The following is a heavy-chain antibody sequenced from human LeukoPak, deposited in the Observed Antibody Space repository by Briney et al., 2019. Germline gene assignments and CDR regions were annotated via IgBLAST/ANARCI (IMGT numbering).Heavy chain of an antibody. CDR3: ARLIGYYDSLTSYYNAYFDL. CDR1: GGSFSGYY. J-gene: IGHJ2*01. D-gene: IGHD3-9*01. CDR2: ISQSGST. V-gene: IGHV4-34*01. Sequence: PSETLSLTCAVYGGSFSGYYWSWIRQPPGKGLEWIGEISQSGSTNYNPSLKSRVTISVDTSKNQFSLKLSSVTAADTAVYYCARLIGYYDSLTSYYNAYFDLWGRGTLVTVSS.